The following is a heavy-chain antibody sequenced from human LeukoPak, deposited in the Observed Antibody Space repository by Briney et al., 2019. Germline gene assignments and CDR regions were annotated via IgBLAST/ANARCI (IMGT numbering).Heavy chain of an antibody. CDR1: GGSISSYY. CDR2: IYYSGST. J-gene: IGHJ6*02. CDR3: ARHGNDYGDYSYYYGMDV. D-gene: IGHD4-17*01. Sequence: SETLSLTCTGSGGSISSYYWSWIRQPPGKGLEWIGYIYYSGSTNYNPSLKSRVTISVDTSKNQFSLKLSSVTAADTAVYYCARHGNDYGDYSYYYGMDVWGQGTTVTVSS. V-gene: IGHV4-59*08.